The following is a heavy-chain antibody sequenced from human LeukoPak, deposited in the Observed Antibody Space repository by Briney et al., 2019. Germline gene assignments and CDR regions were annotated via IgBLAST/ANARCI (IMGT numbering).Heavy chain of an antibody. D-gene: IGHD2-8*01. CDR2: IWYDGSNK. V-gene: IGHV3-30*02. CDR1: GFTFSSYE. CDR3: AKMVDASGPFDY. J-gene: IGHJ4*02. Sequence: GGSLRLSCAASGFTFSSYEMNWVRQAPGKGLEWVAFIWYDGSNKYYADSVKGRFTISRDNSKNTLYLQMNSLRAEDTAVYYCAKMVDASGPFDYWAREPWSPSPQ.